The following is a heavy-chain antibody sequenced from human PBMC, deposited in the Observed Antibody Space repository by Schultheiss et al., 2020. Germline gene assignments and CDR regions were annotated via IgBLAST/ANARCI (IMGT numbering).Heavy chain of an antibody. CDR1: GGSFSGYY. CDR2: IYTSGST. V-gene: IGHV4-59*10. Sequence: SETLSLTCAVYGGSFSGYYWSWIRQPAGKGLEWIGRIYTSGSTNYNPSLKSRVTMSVDASKTQFSLKLSYVTAADTAVYYCARAKQLPHAFDIWGQGTMVTVSS. D-gene: IGHD6-13*01. J-gene: IGHJ3*02. CDR3: ARAKQLPHAFDI.